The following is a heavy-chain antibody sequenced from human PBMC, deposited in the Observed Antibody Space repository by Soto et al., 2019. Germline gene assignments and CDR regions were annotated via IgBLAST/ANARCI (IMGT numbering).Heavy chain of an antibody. CDR2: ISSDGNNK. V-gene: IGHV3-30*18. CDR3: VKVMSGEWEVLSH. J-gene: IGHJ4*02. CDR1: GFTFSRHG. D-gene: IGHD1-26*01. Sequence: QVQLVESGGGVVQPGRSLRLSCAASGFTFSRHGMHWVRQAPGKGLEWMAVISSDGNNKYYADSVKGRITISRDNSKNTLYLQMNSLRAEDTAVYYCVKVMSGEWEVLSHWGQGTLVTVSS.